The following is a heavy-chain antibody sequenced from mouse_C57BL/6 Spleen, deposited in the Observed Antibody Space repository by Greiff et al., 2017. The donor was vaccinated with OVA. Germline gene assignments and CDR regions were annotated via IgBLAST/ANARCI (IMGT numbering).Heavy chain of an antibody. CDR1: GYTFTSYW. Sequence: QVQLQQPGAELVRPGSSVKLSCKASGYTFTSYWMHWVKQRPIQGLEWIGNIDPSDSETHYNQKFKDKATLTVDKSSSTAYMQLSSLTSEDSAVYYCARQVPYYSNYWGYAMDYWGQGTSVTVSS. CDR2: IDPSDSET. V-gene: IGHV1-52*01. D-gene: IGHD2-5*01. J-gene: IGHJ4*01. CDR3: ARQVPYYSNYWGYAMDY.